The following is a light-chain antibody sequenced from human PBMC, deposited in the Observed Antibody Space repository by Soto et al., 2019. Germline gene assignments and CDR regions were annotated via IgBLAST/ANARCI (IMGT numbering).Light chain of an antibody. Sequence: QSVLTQPPSVSAAPGQKVTISCSGSSSNIRNNYVSWYQEVPGTAPKLLIYEDDKRPSGIPDRFSGSKSATSATLGVTGLQTGDEADYYCGTGDRSLRVMVFGGGTQLTVL. V-gene: IGLV1-51*02. J-gene: IGLJ3*02. CDR1: SSNIRNNY. CDR2: EDD. CDR3: GTGDRSLRVMV.